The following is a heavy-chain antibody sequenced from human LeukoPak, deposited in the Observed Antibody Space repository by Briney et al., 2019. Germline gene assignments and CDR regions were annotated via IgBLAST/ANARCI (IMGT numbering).Heavy chain of an antibody. D-gene: IGHD3-16*02. V-gene: IGHV3-48*03. CDR3: VRDLALWENEGGNLDH. J-gene: IGHJ4*01. CDR2: ISSSGSTI. CDR1: GFTFSSYE. Sequence: GGSLRLSCAASGFTFSSYEMNWVRQAPGKGLEWVSYISSSGSTIYYADSVKGRFTISRDNAKNSLYLQMNSLRAEDTAVYYCVRDLALWENEGGNLDHWCHLTLVHV.